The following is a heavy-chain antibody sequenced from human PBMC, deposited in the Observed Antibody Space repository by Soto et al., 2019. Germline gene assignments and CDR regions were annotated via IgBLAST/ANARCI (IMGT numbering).Heavy chain of an antibody. V-gene: IGHV4-31*03. CDR3: ARGRYQNWFDP. D-gene: IGHD2-2*01. CDR1: GGSISSGGYY. Sequence: SETLSLTCTVSGGSISSGGYYWSWIRQHPGKGLEWIGYIYYSGSTYYNPSLKSRVTISVDTSKNQFSLKLSSVTAADTAVYYCARGRYQNWFDPWGQGTLVTVSS. CDR2: IYYSGST. J-gene: IGHJ5*02.